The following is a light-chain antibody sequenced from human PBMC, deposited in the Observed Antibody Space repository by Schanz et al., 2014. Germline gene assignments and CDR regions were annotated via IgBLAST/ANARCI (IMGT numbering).Light chain of an antibody. V-gene: IGKV3-20*01. Sequence: EIVLMQSPGTLSLSPGESATLSCRASQSVPRNYLAWYQHKPGQAPRLLIFDASSRATGNPDRFSGSGPGTDFTHTSSRREPEDFAVYYCQQYGDSPAYTFGQGTKRESK. CDR3: QQYGDSPAYT. CDR2: DAS. J-gene: IGKJ2*01. CDR1: QSVPRNY.